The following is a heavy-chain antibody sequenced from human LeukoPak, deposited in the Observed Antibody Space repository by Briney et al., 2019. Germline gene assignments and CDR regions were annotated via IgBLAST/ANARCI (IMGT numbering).Heavy chain of an antibody. J-gene: IGHJ4*02. Sequence: PSETLSLTCTVSGGSISSGSYYWSWIRQPAGKGLEWIGRIYTSGSTNYNPSLKSRVTISVDTSKNQFSLKLSSVTAADTAVYYCARDRGSSSPESIYYFDYWGQGTLVTVSS. CDR3: ARDRGSSSPESIYYFDY. D-gene: IGHD6-6*01. CDR1: GGSISSGSYY. CDR2: IYTSGST. V-gene: IGHV4-61*02.